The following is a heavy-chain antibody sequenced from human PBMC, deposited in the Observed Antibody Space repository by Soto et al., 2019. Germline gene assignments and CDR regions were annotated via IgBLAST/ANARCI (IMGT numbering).Heavy chain of an antibody. Sequence: QLQLQESGSGLVKPSQTLSLTGAVSGGSISSGGYSWSWIRQPPGKGLEWIGYIYHSGSTYYNPSLKSRVTISVDRSKTPFSLKLSSVTAADTAVYYWAAGGGLPRYYWGQGTLVTVSS. V-gene: IGHV4-30-2*01. CDR3: AAGGGLPRYY. D-gene: IGHD5-12*01. J-gene: IGHJ4*02. CDR1: GGSISSGGYS. CDR2: IYHSGST.